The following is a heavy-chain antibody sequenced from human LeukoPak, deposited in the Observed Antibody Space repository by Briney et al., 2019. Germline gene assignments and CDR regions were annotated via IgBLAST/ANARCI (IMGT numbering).Heavy chain of an antibody. J-gene: IGHJ6*02. V-gene: IGHV3-21*04. CDR2: ISSSSRYI. D-gene: IGHD6-19*01. CDR1: GFTFSSYS. CDR3: AKASSGWNEYYYYGMDV. Sequence: GGSLRLSCAASGFTFSSYSMNWVRQAPGKGLEWVSYISSSSRYIYYADSVKGRFNISRDNAKNSLYLQMNSLRAEDTAVYYCAKASSGWNEYYYYGMDVWGQGTTVTVSS.